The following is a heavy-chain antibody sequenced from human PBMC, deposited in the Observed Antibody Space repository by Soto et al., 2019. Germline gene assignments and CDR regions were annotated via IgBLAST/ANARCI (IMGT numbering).Heavy chain of an antibody. J-gene: IGHJ4*02. V-gene: IGHV4-59*08. CDR3: ARRYSSSFDY. CDR1: GGSINTYY. D-gene: IGHD6-13*01. Sequence: PSETLSLTCTVSGGSINTYYWSWFRQPPGKGLEWIGYIYYSGSTTYNPSLKSRVTISVDTSKNQFSLKLSSVTAADTAVYYCARRYSSSFDYWGQGTLVTVSS. CDR2: IYYSGST.